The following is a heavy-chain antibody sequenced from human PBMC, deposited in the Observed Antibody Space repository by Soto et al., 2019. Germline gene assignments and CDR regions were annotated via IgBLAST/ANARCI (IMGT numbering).Heavy chain of an antibody. D-gene: IGHD4-17*01. CDR3: AQTSYGDNSGY. J-gene: IGHJ4*02. Sequence: GGSLRLSCAASGFIFSDSSVHWVRQASGKGLEWVGRIRSKTYSYATAYAASVKGRFTISRDDPRYTAYLQMDSLQTEDTAVYYCAQTSYGDNSGYWGQGTLVTVSS. V-gene: IGHV3-73*01. CDR1: GFIFSDSS. CDR2: IRSKTYSYAT.